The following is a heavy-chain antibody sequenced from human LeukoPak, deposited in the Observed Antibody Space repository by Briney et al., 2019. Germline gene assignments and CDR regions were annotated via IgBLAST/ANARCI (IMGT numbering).Heavy chain of an antibody. J-gene: IGHJ4*02. Sequence: PGTSLRLSCAASGFFFGSYSMHWVRQAPGKGLQWVAHVSYDGSKKHYGDSVKGRFAISRANSKNTLYLEMNSLRPDDTAVYYCAKLGYDSSGASKTLDYWGQGTLVTVAS. CDR3: AKLGYDSSGASKTLDY. CDR2: VSYDGSKK. V-gene: IGHV3-30*18. D-gene: IGHD3-22*01. CDR1: GFFFGSYS.